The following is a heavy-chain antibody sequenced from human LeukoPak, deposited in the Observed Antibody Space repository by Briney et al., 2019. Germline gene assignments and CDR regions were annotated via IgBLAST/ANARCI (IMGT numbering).Heavy chain of an antibody. D-gene: IGHD6-19*01. CDR2: IESKTDGGTT. Sequence: GGALRLSCAASGFTFSNAWMSWVRQAPGKGLEWVGRIESKTDGGTTDYAAPVKGRFTISRDDSKNTLYLQMNSLKTEDTAVYYCTTVAVAGYYWGQGTLVTVSS. CDR3: TTVAVAGYY. CDR1: GFTFSNAW. V-gene: IGHV3-15*04. J-gene: IGHJ4*02.